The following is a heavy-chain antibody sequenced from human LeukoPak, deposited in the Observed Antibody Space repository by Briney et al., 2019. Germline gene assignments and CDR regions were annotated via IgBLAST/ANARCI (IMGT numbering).Heavy chain of an antibody. CDR2: INHSGST. J-gene: IGHJ1*01. Sequence: PSETLSLTCAVYGGSFSSYYWSWIRQPPGKGLEWIGEINHSGSTNYNPSLKSRVTISVDTSKNHFSLKLSSVTAADTAVYYCASGSYSDIYFQHWGQGTLVTVSS. CDR1: GGSFSSYY. V-gene: IGHV4-34*01. D-gene: IGHD1-26*01. CDR3: ASGSYSDIYFQH.